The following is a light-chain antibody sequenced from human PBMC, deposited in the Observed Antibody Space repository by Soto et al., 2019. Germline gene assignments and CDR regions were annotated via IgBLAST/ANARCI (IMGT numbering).Light chain of an antibody. CDR1: QGIRND. CDR3: LQHNNYPRT. J-gene: IGKJ1*01. CDR2: AAS. Sequence: DIQRTHSPYSLSASVGDRVTITCRASQGIRNDLAWYQQKPGKAPKRLIYAASSLPSGVPSRFSGSGSGTEFTLTISSLQPEAFATYYCLQHNNYPRTFGQGTKVDIK. V-gene: IGKV1-17*01.